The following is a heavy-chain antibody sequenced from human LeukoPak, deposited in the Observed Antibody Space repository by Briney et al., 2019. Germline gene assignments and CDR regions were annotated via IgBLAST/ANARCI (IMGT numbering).Heavy chain of an antibody. CDR1: GGSISGYY. J-gene: IGHJ4*02. Sequence: PSETLSLTCTVSGGSISGYYWSWIRQPAGKGLEWIGRIYTSGSTNYNPSLKSRVTMSVDTSKNQFSLKLSSVTAADTAVYYCARGSYYDSSGYSGVRLFDYWGQGTLVTVSS. D-gene: IGHD3-22*01. CDR2: IYTSGST. V-gene: IGHV4-4*07. CDR3: ARGSYYDSSGYSGVRLFDY.